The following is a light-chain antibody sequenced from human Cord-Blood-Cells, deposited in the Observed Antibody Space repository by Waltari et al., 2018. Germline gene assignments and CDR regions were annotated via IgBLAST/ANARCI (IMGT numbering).Light chain of an antibody. V-gene: IGKV3-15*01. J-gene: IGKJ2*01. CDR2: GAS. Sequence: EIVKTQSPATLSVSPGERATLSCRASQSVSSNLAWYQQKPGQAPRLLIYGASTRATGIPARFIGSGSGTEFTLTISSLQSEDFAVYYCQQYNNWPPVYTFGQGTKLEIK. CDR1: QSVSSN. CDR3: QQYNNWPPVYT.